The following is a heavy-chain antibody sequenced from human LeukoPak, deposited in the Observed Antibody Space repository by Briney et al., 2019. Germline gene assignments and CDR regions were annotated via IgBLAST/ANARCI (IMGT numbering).Heavy chain of an antibody. D-gene: IGHD5-12*01. J-gene: IGHJ3*02. V-gene: IGHV3-64*01. CDR2: ISSNGGST. Sequence: GGFLRLSCAASGFTFSSYAMHWIRQAPGKGLEYVSAISSNGGSTYYANSVKGRFTISRDNSKNTLYLQMGSLRAEDMAVYYCARLSSGYDYDDAFDIWGQGTMVTVSS. CDR3: ARLSSGYDYDDAFDI. CDR1: GFTFSSYA.